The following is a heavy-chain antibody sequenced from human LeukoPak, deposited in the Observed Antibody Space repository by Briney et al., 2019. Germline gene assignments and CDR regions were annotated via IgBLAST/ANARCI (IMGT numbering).Heavy chain of an antibody. CDR1: GYTFTSYY. CDR3: ARRPGSKLPFDY. D-gene: IGHD2-15*01. CDR2: INPSGGST. Sequence: ASVKVSCKASGYTFTSYYMHWVRQAPGQGLEGMGIINPSGGSTSYAHKFQGRVTMTRDMSTSTVYMELSSLRSEDTAVYYCARRPGSKLPFDYWGQGTLVTVSS. J-gene: IGHJ4*02. V-gene: IGHV1-46*01.